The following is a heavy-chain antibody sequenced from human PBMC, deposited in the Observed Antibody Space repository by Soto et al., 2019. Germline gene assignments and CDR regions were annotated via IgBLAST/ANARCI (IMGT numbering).Heavy chain of an antibody. J-gene: IGHJ4*02. Sequence: QVQLVQSGAEVKKPGASVKVSCKASGYTFTSYGISWVRQAPGQGLEWMAWISAYNGNTNYAQQLQGRVTMTTDTSTSTACMEVSSLRSDDTPVYYCARVRQVLRYFDWLNAPTFDYWGQGTLVTVST. V-gene: IGHV1-18*01. CDR3: ARVRQVLRYFDWLNAPTFDY. D-gene: IGHD3-9*01. CDR2: ISAYNGNT. CDR1: GYTFTSYG.